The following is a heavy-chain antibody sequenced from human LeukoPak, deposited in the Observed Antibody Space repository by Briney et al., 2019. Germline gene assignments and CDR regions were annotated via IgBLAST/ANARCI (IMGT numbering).Heavy chain of an antibody. V-gene: IGHV3-11*04. Sequence: LSLTCAVYGGSFSGYYWSWIRQPPGKGLEWISYISSSGSTVYYADSVKGRFTISRDNAKNSLYLQMNSLRAEDTAVYYCARKRARGLDYWGQGTLVTVSS. CDR2: ISSSGSTV. D-gene: IGHD3-10*01. CDR1: GGSFSGYY. CDR3: ARKRARGLDY. J-gene: IGHJ4*02.